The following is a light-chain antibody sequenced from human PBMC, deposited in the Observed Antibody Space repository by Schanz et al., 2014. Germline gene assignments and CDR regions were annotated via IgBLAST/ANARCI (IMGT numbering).Light chain of an antibody. V-gene: IGKV3-20*01. CDR3: QQFYTTPVT. CDR2: SAS. J-gene: IGKJ5*01. Sequence: EIVLTQSPGALSLSPGERATFSCRASQRVNTNFLAWYQQKPGQAPRLLIYSASRRATGIPERFSGSGSGTDFTFTISSLQAEDVAIYYCQQFYTTPVTFGQGTRLEIK. CDR1: QRVNTNF.